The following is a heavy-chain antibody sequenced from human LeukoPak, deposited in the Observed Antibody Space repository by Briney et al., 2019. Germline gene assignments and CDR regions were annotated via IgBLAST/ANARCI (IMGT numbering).Heavy chain of an antibody. Sequence: GGSLRLSCAASGFTFSTYSMNWVRQAPGKGLEWVSSITGSSRFIYYADSMKGRFTISGDNAKNSMYLQMSSLRAEDTAVYYCARDRSSGWYDYWGQGILVTVSS. CDR3: ARDRSSGWYDY. CDR1: GFTFSTYS. V-gene: IGHV3-21*01. D-gene: IGHD6-19*01. CDR2: ITGSSRFI. J-gene: IGHJ4*02.